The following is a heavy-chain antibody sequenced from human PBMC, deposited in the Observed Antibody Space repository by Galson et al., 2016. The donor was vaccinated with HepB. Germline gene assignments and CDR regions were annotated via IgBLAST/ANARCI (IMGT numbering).Heavy chain of an antibody. CDR2: IKEDGTKR. CDR3: ARDTGRWKIREWYFDL. D-gene: IGHD1-14*01. CDR1: GFTFSSYW. V-gene: IGHV3-7*05. Sequence: SLRLSCAASGFTFSSYWMSWVRQAPGIGLEWVATIKEDGTKRSYVDSVKGRFTISRDNAHNSLYLQMNSLRAEDTAVFYCARDTGRWKIREWYFDLWGRGTLVTVTS. J-gene: IGHJ2*01.